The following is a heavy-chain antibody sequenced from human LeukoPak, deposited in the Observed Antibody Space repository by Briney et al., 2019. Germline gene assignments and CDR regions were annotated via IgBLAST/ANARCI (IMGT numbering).Heavy chain of an antibody. CDR2: IYYSGSN. J-gene: IGHJ3*02. D-gene: IGHD6-13*01. V-gene: IGHV4-59*08. CDR1: GGSINSYQ. Sequence: PSETLSLTCTVSGGSINSYQWSWIRQPPGKGLEWVGYIYYSGSNNYNPSLKSRLTISVDTSKNQFSLKLSSVPAADTAVYYCARHXYSSWDRAFDIWGQGTMVTVSS. CDR3: ARHXYSSWDRAFDI.